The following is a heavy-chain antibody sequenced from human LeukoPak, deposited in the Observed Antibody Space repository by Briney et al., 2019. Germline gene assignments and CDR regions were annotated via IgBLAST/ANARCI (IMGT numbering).Heavy chain of an antibody. V-gene: IGHV5-51*01. CDR2: IWPSDSDT. CDR1: GYTFTNYW. Sequence: GESLQISCKGSGYTFTNYWIGWVRQMPGKGLEWMGIIWPSDSDTRYSPSFQGQVTISADKSISTAYLQWSSLKASDTAIYFCARRISGYYIDYWGQGTLVTVSP. D-gene: IGHD1-26*01. J-gene: IGHJ4*02. CDR3: ARRISGYYIDY.